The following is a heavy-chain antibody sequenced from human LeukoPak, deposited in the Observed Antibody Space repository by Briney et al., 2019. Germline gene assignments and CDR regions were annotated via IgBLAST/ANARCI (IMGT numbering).Heavy chain of an antibody. D-gene: IGHD3-22*01. Sequence: SETLSLTCTVSGGSISSSSYYWGWIRQPPGKGLEWIGSIYYSGSTYYNPSLKSRVTISVDTSKNQFPLKLSSVTAADTAVHYCARERSGYSLFDYWGQGTLVTVSS. CDR1: GGSISSSSYY. CDR3: ARERSGYSLFDY. CDR2: IYYSGST. V-gene: IGHV4-39*06. J-gene: IGHJ4*02.